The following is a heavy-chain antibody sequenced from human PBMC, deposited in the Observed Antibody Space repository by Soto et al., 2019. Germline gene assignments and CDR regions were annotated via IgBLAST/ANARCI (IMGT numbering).Heavy chain of an antibody. D-gene: IGHD6-13*01. CDR2: IYSGGST. Sequence: GGSLTLSRAASGLTVSSNYMSWVRQAPGKGLEWVSVIYSGGSTYYADSVKGRFTISRDNSKNTLYLQMNSLRAEDTAVYYCARMMSSSSWYREVYYYYRMDVWGQGTTVTVSS. V-gene: IGHV3-53*01. CDR1: GLTVSSNY. CDR3: ARMMSSSSWYREVYYYYRMDV. J-gene: IGHJ6*02.